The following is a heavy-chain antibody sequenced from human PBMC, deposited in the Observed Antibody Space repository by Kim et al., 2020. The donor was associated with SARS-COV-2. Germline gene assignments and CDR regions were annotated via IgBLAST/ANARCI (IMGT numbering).Heavy chain of an antibody. CDR1: GGSFSGYY. Sequence: SETLSLTCAVYGGSFSGYYWSWIRQPPGKGLEWIGEINHSGSTNYNPSLKSRVTISVDTSKNQFSLKLSSVTAADTAVYYCARGPAVTDLIRNWFDPWGQGTLVTVSS. D-gene: IGHD4-17*01. V-gene: IGHV4-34*01. J-gene: IGHJ5*02. CDR3: ARGPAVTDLIRNWFDP. CDR2: INHSGST.